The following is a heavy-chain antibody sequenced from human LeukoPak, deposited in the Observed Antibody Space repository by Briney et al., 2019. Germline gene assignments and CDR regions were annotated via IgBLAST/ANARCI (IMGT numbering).Heavy chain of an antibody. V-gene: IGHV3-48*03. J-gene: IGHJ4*02. D-gene: IGHD6-19*01. CDR3: ARGGSLGY. CDR1: GFTFSSYD. Sequence: PGGSLRLSCAASGFTFSSYDMNWVRQAPGKGLEWVSKISSSGSAIYYADSVKGRFTISRDNAKSTLYLQMNSLRVEDTAVYYCARGGSLGYWGQGTLVTVSS. CDR2: ISSSGSAI.